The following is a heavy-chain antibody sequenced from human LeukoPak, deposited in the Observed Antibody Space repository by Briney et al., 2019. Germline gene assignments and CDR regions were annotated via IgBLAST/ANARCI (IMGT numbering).Heavy chain of an antibody. D-gene: IGHD3-22*01. CDR1: GGSISSYY. Sequence: SETLSLTCTVSGGSISSYYWSWIRQPPGKGLEWIGYIYYSGSTNYNPSLKSRVTISVDTSKNQFSLKLSSVTAADTAVYYCARTSLYDSRGYGHAFVMWGQGTMVTVSS. CDR3: ARTSLYDSRGYGHAFVM. CDR2: IYYSGST. J-gene: IGHJ3*02. V-gene: IGHV4-59*01.